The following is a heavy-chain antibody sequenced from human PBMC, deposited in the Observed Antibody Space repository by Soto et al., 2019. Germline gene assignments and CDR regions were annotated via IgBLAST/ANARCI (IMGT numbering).Heavy chain of an antibody. V-gene: IGHV4-31*03. CDR2: VHSSGST. J-gene: IGHJ6*02. CDR3: ARDRGFCSKGVCYYYYGVDV. Sequence: SETLSLTCSVSSGSVATGGSFYWAWIRQHPGKGLQWIGHVHSSGSTYYNPSLRSRAIISADTSKNQFSLNLTSVTAADTAVYYCARDRGFCSKGVCYYYYGVDVWGQGTTVTVS. CDR1: SGSVATGGSFY. D-gene: IGHD2-8*01.